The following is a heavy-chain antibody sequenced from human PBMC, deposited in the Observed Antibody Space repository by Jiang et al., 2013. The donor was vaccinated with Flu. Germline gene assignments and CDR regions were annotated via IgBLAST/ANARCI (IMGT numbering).Heavy chain of an antibody. CDR2: INTNTGNP. D-gene: IGHD3-10*01. Sequence: PGASVKVSCKASGYTLTTYAMNWVRQAPGQGLEWMGWINTNTGNPKYAQGFTGRFVFSLDTSVSTAYLQISSLKAEDTAVYYCARGGDVLWFRELFGYNWFDPWGQGTLVTVSS. J-gene: IGHJ5*02. CDR1: GYTLTTYA. V-gene: IGHV7-4-1*02. CDR3: ARGGDVLWFRELFGYNWFDP.